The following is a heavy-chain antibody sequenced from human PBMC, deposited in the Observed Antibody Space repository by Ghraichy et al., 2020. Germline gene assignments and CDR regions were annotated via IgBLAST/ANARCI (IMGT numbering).Heavy chain of an antibody. CDR3: ASSPVTTYGTALDY. CDR2: LTADGSST. D-gene: IGHD4-17*01. CDR1: GFTFSTYW. J-gene: IGHJ4*02. V-gene: IGHV3-74*01. Sequence: GGSLRLSCAASGFTFSTYWMDWVRQAPGKGLVWVSRLTADGSSTVYADSVKGRFTISRDNAKNTLYLQMNSLRAEDTAVYYCASSPVTTYGTALDYWGQGTLVTVSS.